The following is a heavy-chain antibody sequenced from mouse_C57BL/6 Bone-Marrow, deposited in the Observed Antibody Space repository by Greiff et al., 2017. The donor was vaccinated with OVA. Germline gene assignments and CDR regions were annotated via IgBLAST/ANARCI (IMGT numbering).Heavy chain of an antibody. CDR3: TRTPLWVAWFAY. CDR2: IDPETGGT. D-gene: IGHD1-1*02. CDR1: GYTFTDYE. V-gene: IGHV1-15*01. J-gene: IGHJ3*01. Sequence: VKLQESGAELVRPGASVTLSCKASGYTFTDYEMHWVKQTPVHGLEWIGAIDPETGGTAYNQKFKGKAILTADKSSSTAYMELRSLTSEDSAVYYCTRTPLWVAWFAYWGQGTLVTVSA.